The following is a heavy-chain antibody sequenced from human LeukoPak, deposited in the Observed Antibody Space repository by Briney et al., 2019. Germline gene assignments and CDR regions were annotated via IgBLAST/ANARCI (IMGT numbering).Heavy chain of an antibody. J-gene: IGHJ4*02. D-gene: IGHD3-10*01. Sequence: GGSLRLSCAPSGFTFTSYAMSWVRPAPGGGRGWGSVIRGGGGSTYYAHSVKGRFTVSRDNSKNTLSLQMNSLRVEDTAIYYCTKDLFYDGSGRYYSQFGNWGQGTLVTVSS. CDR2: IRGGGGST. V-gene: IGHV3-23*01. CDR3: TKDLFYDGSGRYYSQFGN. CDR1: GFTFTSYA.